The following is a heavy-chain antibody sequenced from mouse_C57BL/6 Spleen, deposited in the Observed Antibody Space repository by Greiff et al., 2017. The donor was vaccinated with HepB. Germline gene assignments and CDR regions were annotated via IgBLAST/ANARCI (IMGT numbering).Heavy chain of an antibody. CDR2: IYPGDGDT. Sequence: QVQLQQSGPELVKPGASVKISCKASGYAFSSSWMNWVKQRPGKGLEWIGRIYPGDGDTNYNGKFKGKATLTADKSSSTAYMQLSGLTSEDSAVYFCAREAYYFDYWGQGTTLTVSS. J-gene: IGHJ2*01. V-gene: IGHV1-82*01. CDR3: AREAYYFDY. CDR1: GYAFSSSW.